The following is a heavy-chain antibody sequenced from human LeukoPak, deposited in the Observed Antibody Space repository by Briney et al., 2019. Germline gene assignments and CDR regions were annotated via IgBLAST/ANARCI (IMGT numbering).Heavy chain of an antibody. CDR1: GFTFSSYS. J-gene: IGHJ4*02. Sequence: GGSLRLSCAASGFTFSSYSMNWVRQAPGKGLEWVSSISTSSSYIYYADSVKGRFTISRDNAKNSLYLQMNSLRAEDTAVYYCARGLWFGELGYDYWGQGTLVTVSS. D-gene: IGHD3-10*01. V-gene: IGHV3-21*01. CDR3: ARGLWFGELGYDY. CDR2: ISTSSSYI.